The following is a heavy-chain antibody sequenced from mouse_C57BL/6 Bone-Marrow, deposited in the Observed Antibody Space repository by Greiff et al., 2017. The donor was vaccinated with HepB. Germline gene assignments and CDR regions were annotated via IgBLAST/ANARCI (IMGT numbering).Heavy chain of an antibody. CDR2: INPNYGTT. J-gene: IGHJ3*01. V-gene: IGHV1-39*01. CDR3: ARGGYSNFWFAY. CDR1: GYSFTDYN. Sequence: VHVKQSGPELVKPGASVKISCKASGYSFTDYNMNWVKQSNGKSLEWIGVINPNYGTTSYNQKFKGKATLTVDQSSSTAYMQLNSLTSEDSAVYYCARGGYSNFWFAYWGQGTLVTVSA. D-gene: IGHD2-5*01.